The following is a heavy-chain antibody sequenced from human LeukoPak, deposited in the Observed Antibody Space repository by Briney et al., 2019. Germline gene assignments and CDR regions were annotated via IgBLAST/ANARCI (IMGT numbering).Heavy chain of an antibody. CDR1: GGSISSYTYY. J-gene: IGHJ4*01. D-gene: IGHD2-15*01. CDR2: IFYTGST. CDR3: ARDLQLLPSYHLDY. Sequence: SETLSLTCTVSGGSISSYTYYWGWIRQPPGKGLEWIGSIFYTGSTFHNPSLKSRVTMSVDTSKNQFSLKLSSVTAADTAVYYCARDLQLLPSYHLDYWGHGTLVTVSS. V-gene: IGHV4-39*07.